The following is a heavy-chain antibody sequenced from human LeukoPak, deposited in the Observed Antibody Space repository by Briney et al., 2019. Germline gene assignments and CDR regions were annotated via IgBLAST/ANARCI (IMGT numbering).Heavy chain of an antibody. Sequence: SETLSLTCTVSGGSISSYYWSWIRQPPGKGLEWIGYIYYSGSTNYNPSLKSRVTVSVDTSKNQFSLKLSSVTAADTAVYYCAREAGGATNDWGQGTLVTVSS. J-gene: IGHJ4*02. CDR3: AREAGGATND. D-gene: IGHD5-12*01. CDR2: IYYSGST. CDR1: GGSISSYY. V-gene: IGHV4-59*01.